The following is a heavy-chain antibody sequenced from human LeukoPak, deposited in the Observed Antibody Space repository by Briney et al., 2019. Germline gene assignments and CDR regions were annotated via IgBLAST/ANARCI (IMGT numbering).Heavy chain of an antibody. V-gene: IGHV1-69*13. CDR3: ASTKVGAAYFDY. CDR1: GYTFTNYG. CDR2: IIPIFGTA. D-gene: IGHD1-26*01. Sequence: GASVKVSCKASGYTFTNYGISWVRQAPGQGLEWMGGIIPIFGTANYAQKFQGRVTITADESTSTAYMELSSLRSEDTAVYYCASTKVGAAYFDYWGQGTLVTVSS. J-gene: IGHJ4*02.